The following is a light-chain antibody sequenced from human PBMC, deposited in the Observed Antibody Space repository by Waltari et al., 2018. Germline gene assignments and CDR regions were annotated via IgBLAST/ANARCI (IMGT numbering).Light chain of an antibody. Sequence: EIVLTQSPATLSLSPGDTATLSCRASHSFGSYLAWYQQKPRQPPRLLIYDASNRATGVPARFRGSGSGTDFTLTISSLEAEDFAVYYCQQRSNWTPHTFGQGARLEIK. V-gene: IGKV3-11*01. CDR1: HSFGSY. CDR3: QQRSNWTPHT. CDR2: DAS. J-gene: IGKJ2*01.